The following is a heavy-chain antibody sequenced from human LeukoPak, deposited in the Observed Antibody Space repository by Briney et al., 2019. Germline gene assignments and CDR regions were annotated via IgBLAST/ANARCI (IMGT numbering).Heavy chain of an antibody. CDR1: GFTFSSYS. CDR2: ISSSSGDI. Sequence: GGSLRLSCAASGFTFSSYSMNWVRQAPGKGLEWVSFISSSSGDIYYADSVKGRFTISRDNAKNSLYLQMNSLRAEDTAVYYCARVWFGESGWFDPWGQGTLVTVSS. J-gene: IGHJ5*02. CDR3: ARVWFGESGWFDP. D-gene: IGHD3-10*01. V-gene: IGHV3-21*01.